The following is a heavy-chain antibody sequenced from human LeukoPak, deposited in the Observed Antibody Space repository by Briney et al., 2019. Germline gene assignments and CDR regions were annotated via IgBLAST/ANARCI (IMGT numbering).Heavy chain of an antibody. CDR2: IYYSGST. CDR1: GGSISSYY. CDR3: ARSGCGGDCYSPYYYYYGMDV. V-gene: IGHV4-59*12. Sequence: SETLSLTCTVSGGSISSYYWSWIRQPPGKGLEWIGYIYYSGSTNYNPSLKSRVTMSVDTSKNQFSLKLSSVTAADTAVYYCARSGCGGDCYSPYYYYYGMDVWGQGTTVTVSS. J-gene: IGHJ6*02. D-gene: IGHD2-21*02.